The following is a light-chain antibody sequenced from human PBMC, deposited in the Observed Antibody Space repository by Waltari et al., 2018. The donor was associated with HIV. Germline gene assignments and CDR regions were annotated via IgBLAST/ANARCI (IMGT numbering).Light chain of an antibody. CDR3: QQYYGKFWT. CDR2: WAS. Sequence: DIVMTQFPNSLAVSLGERATMRCSYSQSVFYSPSNKNFLSWYQQKSGQPPRLLIYWASTRENGVPDRFTGSGSGADFTLTISNLQPEDVATYYCQQYYGKFWTFGQGTKVEV. CDR1: QSVFYSPSNKNF. J-gene: IGKJ1*01. V-gene: IGKV4-1*01.